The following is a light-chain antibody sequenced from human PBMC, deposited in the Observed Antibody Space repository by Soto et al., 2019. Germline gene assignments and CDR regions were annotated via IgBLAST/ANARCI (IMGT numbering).Light chain of an antibody. CDR1: QSISRH. J-gene: IGKJ5*01. V-gene: IGKV1-39*01. CDR3: QQTYSTPQP. CDR2: IAS. Sequence: DIQVTQSPSSLSASVGDRVTITCRASQSISRHLNWYQQKPGKAPKLLINIASSLQSGAPSRFSGSGSGTDFTLTISNVQPEDFATYYCQQTYSTPQPFGQGTRREIK.